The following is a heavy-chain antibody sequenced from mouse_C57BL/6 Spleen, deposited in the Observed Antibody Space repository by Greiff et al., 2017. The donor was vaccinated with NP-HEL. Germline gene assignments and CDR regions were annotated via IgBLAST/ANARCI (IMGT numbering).Heavy chain of an antibody. CDR1: GYAFSSSW. J-gene: IGHJ2*01. D-gene: IGHD2-2*01. CDR2: IYPGDGDT. V-gene: IGHV1-82*01. CDR3: ASLSTMVTTGDY. Sequence: VQLQQSGPELVKPGASVKISCKASGYAFSSSWMNWVKQRPGKGLEWIGRIYPGDGDTNYNGKFKGKATLTADKSSSTAYMQLSSLTSEDSAVYFCASLSTMVTTGDYWGQGTTLTVSS.